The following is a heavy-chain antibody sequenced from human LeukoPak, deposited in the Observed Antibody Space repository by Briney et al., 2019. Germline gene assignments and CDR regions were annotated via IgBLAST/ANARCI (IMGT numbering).Heavy chain of an antibody. CDR2: IYPGDSDT. J-gene: IGHJ4*02. CDR1: GYSFTSYW. CDR3: ARHPVNYDILTGYDY. Sequence: GESLKVSCQGSGYSFTSYWIGWVRQMPGKGLEWMGIIYPGDSDTRYSPSFQGQVTISADKSISTAYLQWSSLKASDTAMYYCARHPVNYDILTGYDYWGQGTLVTVSS. D-gene: IGHD3-9*01. V-gene: IGHV5-51*01.